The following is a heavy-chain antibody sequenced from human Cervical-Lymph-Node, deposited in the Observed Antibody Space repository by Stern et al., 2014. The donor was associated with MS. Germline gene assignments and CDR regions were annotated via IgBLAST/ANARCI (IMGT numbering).Heavy chain of an antibody. CDR2: ISWNSGSI. Sequence: EVQLVESGGGLVKPGRSLRLSCEASGFTFDDYAMHWVRKAPGKGMGRVAGISWNSGSIGYADSVKGRFTISRDNAKNSLYLQMNSLRAEDTALYYCAKDMGQEGNYYYGMDVWGQGTTVTVSS. V-gene: IGHV3-9*01. J-gene: IGHJ6*02. CDR1: GFTFDDYA. CDR3: AKDMGQEGNYYYGMDV. D-gene: IGHD1-26*01.